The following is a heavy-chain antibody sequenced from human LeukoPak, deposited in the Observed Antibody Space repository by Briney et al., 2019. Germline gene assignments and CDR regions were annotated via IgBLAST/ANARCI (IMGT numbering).Heavy chain of an antibody. V-gene: IGHV3-11*01. J-gene: IGHJ4*02. CDR3: AKDPSLYYGDYIIR. D-gene: IGHD4-17*01. CDR2: ISSSGSTI. Sequence: PGGSLRLSCAASGFTFSDYYMSWIRQAPGKGLEWVSYISSSGSTIYYADSVKGRFTISRDNAKNSLYLQMNSLRAEDTAVYFCAKDPSLYYGDYIIRWGQGTLVIVSS. CDR1: GFTFSDYY.